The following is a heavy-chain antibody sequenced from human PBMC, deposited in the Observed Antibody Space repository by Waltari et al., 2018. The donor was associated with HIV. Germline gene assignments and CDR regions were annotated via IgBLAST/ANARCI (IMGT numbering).Heavy chain of an antibody. Sequence: EVQLLESGGGLVQPGGSLRLSCAASGFTFSSYAMSWVRQAPGKGLAWVSAISGSGGSTYYADSVKGRFTISRDNSKNTLYLQMNSLRAEDTAVYYCAKALGRVVVPAAINYYYGMDVWGQGTTVTVSS. D-gene: IGHD2-2*02. CDR1: GFTFSSYA. V-gene: IGHV3-23*01. CDR2: ISGSGGST. CDR3: AKALGRVVVPAAINYYYGMDV. J-gene: IGHJ6*02.